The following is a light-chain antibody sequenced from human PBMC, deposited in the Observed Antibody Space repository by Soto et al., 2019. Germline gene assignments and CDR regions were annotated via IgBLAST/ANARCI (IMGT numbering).Light chain of an antibody. CDR1: QSVSSTS. CDR2: GAS. V-gene: IGKV3-20*01. Sequence: EIVLTQSPGTLSLSPGERATLSCRASQSVSSTSLAWYQQKPGQAPRLLIFGASSRATGIPDRFSGSGSGTDFILTISRLEPEDFAVYYCQQYGSSPRTCGQGTKVEIK. CDR3: QQYGSSPRT. J-gene: IGKJ2*01.